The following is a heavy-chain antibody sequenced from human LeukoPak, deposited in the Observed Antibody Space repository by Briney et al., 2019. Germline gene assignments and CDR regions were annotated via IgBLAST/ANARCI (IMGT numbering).Heavy chain of an antibody. CDR1: GGSICSYN. V-gene: IGHV4-4*07. D-gene: IGHD6-13*01. Sequence: SETLSLTSTVSGGSICSYNWNWLRQPAGKGLERMGHISASGSTNYNPSPNSRATTSLDTPKTKFSRKRSSVTAAKTAVYCVGRGLYSSSWCFSDCWGQRTLVTVSS. CDR2: ISASGST. J-gene: IGHJ4*02. CDR3: GRGLYSSSWCFSDC.